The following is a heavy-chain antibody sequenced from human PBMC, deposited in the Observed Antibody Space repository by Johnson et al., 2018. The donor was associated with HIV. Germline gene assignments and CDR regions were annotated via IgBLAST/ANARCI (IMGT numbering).Heavy chain of an antibody. D-gene: IGHD2-21*02. CDR1: GFTFSSYA. Sequence: VQLVESGGGVVQPGRSLRLSCAASGFTFSSYAMHWVRQAPGKGLEWVSGINWNGGSVGYADSVKGRFIISRDNARNSLYLQMNTLRAEDTAFYYCVRVGKYCGGDCYSGVDAFDFWGQGTMVTVSA. CDR2: INWNGGSV. J-gene: IGHJ3*01. CDR3: VRVGKYCGGDCYSGVDAFDF. V-gene: IGHV3-20*04.